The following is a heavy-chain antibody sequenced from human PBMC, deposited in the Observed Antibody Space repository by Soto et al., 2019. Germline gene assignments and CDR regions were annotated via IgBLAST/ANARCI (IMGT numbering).Heavy chain of an antibody. Sequence: KTSETLSLTCTVSGGSITTGGSYWSWIRQHPGKGLEWIGNIYHSGNTYYNPPLKSRLTISVDTSKNHFSLMVDSVTAADTAVYYCARARFQVLYGKPYFDSWGQGTLVTVSS. J-gene: IGHJ4*02. CDR2: IYHSGNT. CDR1: GGSITTGGSY. D-gene: IGHD2-2*02. V-gene: IGHV4-31*03. CDR3: ARARFQVLYGKPYFDS.